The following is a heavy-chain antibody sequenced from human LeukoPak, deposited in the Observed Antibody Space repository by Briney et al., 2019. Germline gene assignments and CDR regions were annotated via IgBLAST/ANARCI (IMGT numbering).Heavy chain of an antibody. CDR1: GGSISSYY. CDR2: IHDSGST. CDR3: ARQYAGFYVLDV. J-gene: IGHJ6*02. Sequence: SETLSLTCTVSGGSISSYYWSWIRQPPGKGLEWIGYIHDSGSTNYNPSLKSRVTISLDTSKNHFSLKLNSVTAADTAVYYCARQYAGFYVLDVWGQGTTVTVSS. V-gene: IGHV4-59*08. D-gene: IGHD2-8*01.